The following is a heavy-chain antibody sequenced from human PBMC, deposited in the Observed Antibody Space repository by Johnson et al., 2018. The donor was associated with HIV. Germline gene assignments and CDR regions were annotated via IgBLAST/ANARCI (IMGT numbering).Heavy chain of an antibody. CDR3: STDPVAGWLENAFDI. CDR2: INWNGGST. V-gene: IGHV3-20*04. CDR1: GFTFDDYG. J-gene: IGHJ3*02. Sequence: VQLVESGGGVVRPGGSLRLSCAASGFTFDDYGMSWVRQAPGKGLVWASGINWNGGSTGYADSVKGRFTISRDNAKNTLLLQMNSLKTEDTAMYYCSTDPVAGWLENAFDIWGQGTMVTVSS. D-gene: IGHD6-19*01.